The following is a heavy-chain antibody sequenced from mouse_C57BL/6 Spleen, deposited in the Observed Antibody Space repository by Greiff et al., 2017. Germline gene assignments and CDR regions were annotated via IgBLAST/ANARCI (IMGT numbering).Heavy chain of an antibody. Sequence: VQLQQPGAELVKPGASVKVSCKASGYTFTSYWMHWVKQRPGQGLEWIGRIYPSDSDTNYNQKFKGKATLTVDKSSSTVYMQHSNLTSEDSAVYYCARRSSLAAWFAYWGQGTLVTVSA. D-gene: IGHD1-2*01. J-gene: IGHJ3*01. V-gene: IGHV1-74*01. CDR2: IYPSDSDT. CDR3: ARRSSLAAWFAY. CDR1: GYTFTSYW.